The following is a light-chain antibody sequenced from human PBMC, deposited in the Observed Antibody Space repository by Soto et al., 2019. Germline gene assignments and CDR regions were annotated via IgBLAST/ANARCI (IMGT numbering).Light chain of an antibody. CDR1: SGHSSYA. Sequence: QLVLTQSPSASASLGASVKLTCTLSSGHSSYAIAWHQQEPDKGPRYLMKLYSDGTHSKGDGIPDRFSGSSSGAEPYLTISSLQSEDEADYYCQTWGTGPWVFGGGTKLTVL. J-gene: IGLJ3*02. CDR3: QTWGTGPWV. V-gene: IGLV4-69*01. CDR2: LYSDGTH.